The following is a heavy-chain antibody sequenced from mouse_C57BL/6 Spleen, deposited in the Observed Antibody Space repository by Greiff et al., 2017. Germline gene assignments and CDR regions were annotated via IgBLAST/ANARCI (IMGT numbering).Heavy chain of an antibody. CDR3: ARYGSQDHFDY. Sequence: EVQRVESGGGLVQPGGSLSLSCAASGFTFTDYYMSWVRQPPGKALEWLGFIRNKANGYTTEYRASVKCRFTISRDNSQSILYLQMNALRAEDSATYYCARYGSQDHFDYWGQGTTLTVSS. V-gene: IGHV7-3*01. CDR1: GFTFTDYY. CDR2: IRNKANGYTT. D-gene: IGHD3-2*02. J-gene: IGHJ2*01.